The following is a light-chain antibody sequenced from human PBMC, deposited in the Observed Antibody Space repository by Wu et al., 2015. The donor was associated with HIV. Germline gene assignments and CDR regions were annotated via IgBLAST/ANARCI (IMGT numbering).Light chain of an antibody. Sequence: DIFLTQSPGTLSLSPGERATLSCRASQSVTSNYLAWYQQKPGQAPRLLIYAASNRATGIPDRISGSGSGTLFTLTISRLEPEDSAVYFCQQYVSSPTFGQGTRLEIK. V-gene: IGKV3-20*01. CDR1: QSVTSNY. J-gene: IGKJ5*01. CDR3: QQYVSSPT. CDR2: AAS.